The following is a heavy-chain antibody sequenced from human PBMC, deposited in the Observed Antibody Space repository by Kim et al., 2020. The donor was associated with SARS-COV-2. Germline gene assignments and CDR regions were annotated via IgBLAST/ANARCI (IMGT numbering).Heavy chain of an antibody. CDR2: SI. CDR3: ASGRGGHSY. D-gene: IGHD3-16*01. J-gene: IGHJ4*02. V-gene: IGHV3-9*01. Sequence: SIGYADYLKGRFTISRANAKNSLYLQMNSLRAEDTALYYCASGRGGHSYWGQGTLVTVSS.